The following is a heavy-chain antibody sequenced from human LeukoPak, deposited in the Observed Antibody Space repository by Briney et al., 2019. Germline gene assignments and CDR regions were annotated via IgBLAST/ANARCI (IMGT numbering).Heavy chain of an antibody. CDR2: ISSSSSYI. CDR1: GFTFSSYS. CDR3: ARTPRSYDYVWGSYRPNYYYYMDV. V-gene: IGHV3-21*01. Sequence: TGGSLRLSCAASGFTFSSYSMNWVRQAPGKGLEWVSSISSSSSYIYYADSVKGRFTISRDNAKNSLYLQMNSLSAEDTAVYYCARTPRSYDYVWGSYRPNYYYYMDVWGKGTTVTVSS. D-gene: IGHD3-16*02. J-gene: IGHJ6*03.